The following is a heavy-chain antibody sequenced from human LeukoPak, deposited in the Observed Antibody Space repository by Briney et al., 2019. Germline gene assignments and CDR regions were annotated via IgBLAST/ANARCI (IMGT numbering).Heavy chain of an antibody. CDR3: ATVGSGGATLDFDY. V-gene: IGHV1-24*01. CDR2: FDPEDGET. J-gene: IGHJ4*02. CDR1: GYTLTELS. Sequence: ASVKVSCKVSGYTLTELSMHWMRQAPGKGLEWMGGFDPEDGETIYAQKFQGRVTMTEDTSTDTAYMELSSLRSEDTAVYYCATVGSGGATLDFDYWGQGTLVTVSS. D-gene: IGHD1-26*01.